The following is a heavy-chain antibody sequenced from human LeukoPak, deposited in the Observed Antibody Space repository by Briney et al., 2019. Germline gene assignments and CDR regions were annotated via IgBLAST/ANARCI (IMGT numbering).Heavy chain of an antibody. V-gene: IGHV3-66*01. Sequence: GGSLRLSCAASGFTVSRNYMNWVRQAPGKGLEWVPIIYSDGRIYYADSVKGRFTISRDNSKNTVHLQMNSLRADDTAVYYCARVKRLLPNDAFDMWGQGTMVTVSS. D-gene: IGHD3-22*01. CDR1: GFTVSRNY. CDR2: IYSDGRI. CDR3: ARVKRLLPNDAFDM. J-gene: IGHJ3*02.